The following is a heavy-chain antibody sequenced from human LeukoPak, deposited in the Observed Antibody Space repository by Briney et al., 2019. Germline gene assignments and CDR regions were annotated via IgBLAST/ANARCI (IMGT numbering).Heavy chain of an antibody. CDR3: ARDQSYLFDY. J-gene: IGHJ4*02. D-gene: IGHD1-26*01. CDR1: GFTFSSYA. V-gene: IGHV3-30-3*01. CDR2: ISYDGSNK. Sequence: GGSLRLSCAASGFTFSSYAMHWVRQAPGKGLEWVAVISYDGSNKYYADSVKGRFTISRDNSKNTLYLQMNSLRAEDAAVYYCARDQSYLFDYWGQGTLVTVSS.